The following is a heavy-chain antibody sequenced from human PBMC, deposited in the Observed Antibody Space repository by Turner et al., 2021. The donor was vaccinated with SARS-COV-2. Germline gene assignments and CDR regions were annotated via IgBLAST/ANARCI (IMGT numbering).Heavy chain of an antibody. CDR3: AKVVSPYCSGGTCYSSPADY. J-gene: IGHJ4*02. V-gene: IGHV3-30*18. Sequence: QVQPVESGGGVVEPGRSLRLSCAASGFTFSSYGMDWIRQAPGKGLEWVAVISYDGSNKYYADSVKGRFTISRDNSKNTLYLQMNSLRAEDTAVYYCAKVVSPYCSGGTCYSSPADYWGQGTLVTVSS. D-gene: IGHD2-15*01. CDR2: ISYDGSNK. CDR1: GFTFSSYG.